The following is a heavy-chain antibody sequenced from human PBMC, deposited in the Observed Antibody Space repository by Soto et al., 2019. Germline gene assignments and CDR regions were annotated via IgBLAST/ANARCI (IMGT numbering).Heavy chain of an antibody. CDR1: GYTFTSYG. CDR2: ISAYNGNT. V-gene: IGHV1-18*01. D-gene: IGHD2-8*01. CDR3: ARDRFVYVDYYYYCGMDV. J-gene: IGHJ6*02. Sequence: ASVKVSCKASGYTFTSYGISWVRQAPGQGLEWMGWISAYNGNTNYAQKLQGRVTMTTDTSTSTAYMELRSLRSDDTAVYYCARDRFVYVDYYYYCGMDVRCPGITLTV.